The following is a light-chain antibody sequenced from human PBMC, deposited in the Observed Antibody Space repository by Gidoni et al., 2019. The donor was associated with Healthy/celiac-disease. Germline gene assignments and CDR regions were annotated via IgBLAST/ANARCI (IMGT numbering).Light chain of an antibody. CDR2: LGS. CDR1: RASCIVMDTT. Sequence: DIVMTQSPLSLPVTPGLVRASCIVMDTTIWIGTCRSQGSLHSLLIYLGSNRASGVPDRFSGSGSGTDFTLKISRVEAEDVGVYYCMQALQTPWTFGQGTKVEIK. J-gene: IGKJ1*01. V-gene: IGKV2-28*01. CDR3: MQALQTPWT.